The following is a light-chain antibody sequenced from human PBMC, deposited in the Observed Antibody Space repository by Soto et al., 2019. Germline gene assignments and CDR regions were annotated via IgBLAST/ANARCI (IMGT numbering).Light chain of an antibody. V-gene: IGKV3-11*01. CDR1: QSVSSY. CDR2: DAS. CDR3: QQRSNFWT. Sequence: ENVLTQSPGTLSLSPGERATLSCRASQSVSSYLAWYQQKPGQAPRLLIYDASNRATGIPARFSGSGSGTDFTLTISSLEPEDFAVYYCQQRSNFWTFGQGTKVDIK. J-gene: IGKJ1*01.